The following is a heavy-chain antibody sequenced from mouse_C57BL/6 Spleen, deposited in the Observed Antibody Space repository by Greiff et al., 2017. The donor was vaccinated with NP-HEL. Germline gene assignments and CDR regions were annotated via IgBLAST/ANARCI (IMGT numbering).Heavy chain of an antibody. CDR2: INPSTGGT. J-gene: IGHJ1*03. CDR3: ARRVPYYGSSYWYFDV. CDR1: GYSFTGYY. V-gene: IGHV1-42*01. D-gene: IGHD1-1*01. Sequence: VQLQQSGPELVKPGASVKISCKASGYSFTGYYMNWVKQSPEKSLEWIGEINPSTGGTTYNQKFKAKATLTVDKSSSTAYMQLKSLTSEDSAVYYCARRVPYYGSSYWYFDVWGTGTTVTVSS.